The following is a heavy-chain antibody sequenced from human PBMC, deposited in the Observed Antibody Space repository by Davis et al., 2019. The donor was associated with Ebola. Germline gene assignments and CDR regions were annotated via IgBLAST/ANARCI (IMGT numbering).Heavy chain of an antibody. CDR2: IYPGDSDT. CDR3: ARFRPYYYGSGTHDAFDI. D-gene: IGHD3-10*01. Sequence: KVSCKGSGYSFTSYWIAWVRQMPGKGLEWMGIIYPGDSDTRYSPSFQGQVTISADKSISTAYLQWSSLKASDTAMYYCARFRPYYYGSGTHDAFDIWGQGTMVTVSS. CDR1: GYSFTSYW. V-gene: IGHV5-51*01. J-gene: IGHJ3*02.